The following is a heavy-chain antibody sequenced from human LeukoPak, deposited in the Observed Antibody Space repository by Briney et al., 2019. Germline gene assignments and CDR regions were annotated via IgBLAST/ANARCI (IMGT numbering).Heavy chain of an antibody. Sequence: GRSLRLSCAASGFTFDDYAMHWVRQAPGKGLEWVSGISWNSGSIGYADSVKSRFTISRDNAKNSLYLQMNSLRAEDTALYYCAKDRLSGISASFDYWGQGTLVTVSS. CDR2: ISWNSGSI. D-gene: IGHD6-13*01. CDR3: AKDRLSGISASFDY. J-gene: IGHJ4*02. V-gene: IGHV3-9*01. CDR1: GFTFDDYA.